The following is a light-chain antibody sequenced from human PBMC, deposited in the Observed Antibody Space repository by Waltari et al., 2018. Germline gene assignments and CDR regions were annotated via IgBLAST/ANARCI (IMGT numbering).Light chain of an antibody. J-gene: IGKJ1*01. CDR2: KVS. Sequence: DVVMTQSQLSLPVTLGQPASIPRRSSQSLVHSDGNTYLNWFHQRPGQSPRRLIYKVSNRDSGVPDRFSGSGSGTDFTLKISRVEAEDVGFYYCMQGTHWWTFGQGTKVEIK. CDR1: QSLVHSDGNTY. V-gene: IGKV2-30*02. CDR3: MQGTHWWT.